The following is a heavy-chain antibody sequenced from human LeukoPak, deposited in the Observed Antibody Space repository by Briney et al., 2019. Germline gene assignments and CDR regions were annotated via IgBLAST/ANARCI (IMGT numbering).Heavy chain of an antibody. CDR3: ARERYCSSTSGKCVGYYGMDV. D-gene: IGHD2-2*01. CDR2: INPNSGGT. V-gene: IGHV1-2*02. CDR1: GYTFTGYY. J-gene: IGHJ6*02. Sequence: ASVKVSCKSSGYTFTGYYIHWVRQAPGQGLEWMGWINPNSGGTNYAQKFQGRVTRTRDTSISTAYMELSRLRSDDTAVYYCARERYCSSTSGKCVGYYGMDVWGQGTTVTVSS.